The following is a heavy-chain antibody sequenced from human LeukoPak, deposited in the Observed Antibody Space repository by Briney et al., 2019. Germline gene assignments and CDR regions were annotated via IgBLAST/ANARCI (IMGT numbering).Heavy chain of an antibody. D-gene: IGHD6-13*01. Sequence: SETLSLTCAVYGGSFSGYYWSWIRQPPGKGLEWIGEINHSRSTNYNPSLKSRVTISVDTSKNQFSLKLSSVTAADTAVYYCARLPSSWYYFDYWGQGTLVTVSS. CDR2: INHSRST. CDR3: ARLPSSWYYFDY. CDR1: GGSFSGYY. J-gene: IGHJ4*02. V-gene: IGHV4-34*01.